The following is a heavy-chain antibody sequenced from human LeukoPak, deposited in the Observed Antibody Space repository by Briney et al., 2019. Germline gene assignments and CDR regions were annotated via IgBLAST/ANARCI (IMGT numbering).Heavy chain of an antibody. CDR3: ARRFLLGRLIDY. D-gene: IGHD3-3*01. V-gene: IGHV3-30*03. CDR1: GFTFRNYG. J-gene: IGHJ4*02. CDR2: ILEVGSTV. Sequence: RWALRVSCAASGFTFRNYGMHWVRQAPGKGVGWLAVILEVGSTVYYADSVKGRFTVSRDTSKNTLYLQMNSLRAQETALEYCARRFLLGRLIDYWGQGTLVAVSS.